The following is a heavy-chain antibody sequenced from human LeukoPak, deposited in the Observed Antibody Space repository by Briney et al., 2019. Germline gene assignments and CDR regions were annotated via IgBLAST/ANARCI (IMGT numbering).Heavy chain of an antibody. Sequence: GGSLRLSCAASGFTFSSYWMSWVRQAPGKGLEWVANIKQDGSGKYYVDSVKGRFTISRDNAKNSLYLQMDSLSAEDTAVYYCARQSTAAYSMNFNYWGQGTLVTVSS. V-gene: IGHV3-7*01. D-gene: IGHD6-6*01. CDR2: IKQDGSGK. CDR3: ARQSTAAYSMNFNY. CDR1: GFTFSSYW. J-gene: IGHJ4*02.